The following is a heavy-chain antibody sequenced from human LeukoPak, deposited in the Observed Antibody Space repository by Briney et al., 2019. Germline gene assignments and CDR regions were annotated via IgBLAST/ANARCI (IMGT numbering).Heavy chain of an antibody. Sequence: PGGSLRLSCAVSGFTLNSNAMCWVRQAPGKGLEWVSGISHMGVTTYYADSVKGRFTISRDTSKNTLYLQMNALRPEDTAVYYCAKEEVPNDYWGQGTLVTVSS. CDR3: AKEEVPNDY. CDR1: GFTLNSNA. J-gene: IGHJ4*02. CDR2: ISHMGVTT. D-gene: IGHD2-2*01. V-gene: IGHV3-23*01.